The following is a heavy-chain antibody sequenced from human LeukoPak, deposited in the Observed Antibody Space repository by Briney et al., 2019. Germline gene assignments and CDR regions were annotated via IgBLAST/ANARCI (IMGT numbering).Heavy chain of an antibody. Sequence: SETLSLTCTVSGGSVSSGSYYWSWIRQSPGKGLECIGYVYYSGSTNYNPSLKSRVTISVDTSKNQFSLKLSSVTAADTAVYYCSRNEGEINCGGDCYSRGFDPWGQGTLVTVSS. D-gene: IGHD2-21*02. V-gene: IGHV4-61*01. CDR1: GGSVSSGSYY. CDR3: SRNEGEINCGGDCYSRGFDP. J-gene: IGHJ5*02. CDR2: VYYSGST.